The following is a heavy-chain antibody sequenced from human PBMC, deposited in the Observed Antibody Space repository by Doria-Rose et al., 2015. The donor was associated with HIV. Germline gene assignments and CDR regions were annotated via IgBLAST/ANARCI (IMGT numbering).Heavy chain of an antibody. Sequence: QVTLKESGPVLVKPTETLTLTCTVSGVSLSSPGMGVSWIRQPPGKALEWFANIFSDDERSYKTSLKSRLTISRGTSKSQVVLTMTDVDPADTATYYCARIKSSRWYHKYYWDFWGQGTRVIVS. CDR2: IFSDDER. CDR3: ARIKSSRWYHKYYWDF. J-gene: IGHJ4*02. V-gene: IGHV2-26*01. D-gene: IGHD6-13*01. CDR1: GVSLSSPGMG.